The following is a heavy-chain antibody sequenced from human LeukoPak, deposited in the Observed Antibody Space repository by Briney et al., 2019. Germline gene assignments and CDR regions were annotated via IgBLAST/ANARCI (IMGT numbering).Heavy chain of an antibody. CDR3: AKDWNWAIDY. D-gene: IGHD1-7*01. CDR2: ISGSGVST. V-gene: IGHV3-23*01. Sequence: PGGSLRLSCAASGFTFSSYAMTWVRQAPGKGLEWVSVISGSGVSTYYADSVKGRFIISRDYSKNTLYLQMNSLRVEDMAVLYCAKDWNWAIDYWGQGTLVTVSS. CDR1: GFTFSSYA. J-gene: IGHJ4*02.